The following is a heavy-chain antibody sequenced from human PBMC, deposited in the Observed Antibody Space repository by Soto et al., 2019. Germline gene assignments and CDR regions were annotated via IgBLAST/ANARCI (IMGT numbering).Heavy chain of an antibody. V-gene: IGHV1-69*08. D-gene: IGHD1-7*01. CDR1: GDIRSGYT. CDR3: GRVSGTTAWTRGMGV. J-gene: IGHJ6*04. Sequence: VELEPSRAEVPKPGSSVKVSCTTSGDIRSGYTYSCVRKAPGPGLEWIGRTITIIGAPFSTQKFQDRVAFTADISTNTVSTDLRRLPSEDTAVYYCGRVSGTTAWTRGMGVWGKGTPVTGSS. CDR2: TITIIGAP.